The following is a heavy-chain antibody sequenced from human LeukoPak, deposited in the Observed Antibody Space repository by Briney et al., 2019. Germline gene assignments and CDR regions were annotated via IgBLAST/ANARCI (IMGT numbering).Heavy chain of an antibody. CDR3: ARMGVSYYYDSSTYYPTAFDV. V-gene: IGHV4-38-2*01. CDR1: GYSISSGYY. D-gene: IGHD3-22*01. Sequence: SEPLSLTCAVSGYSISSGYYWGWIRQSPGKGLEWIATILHSGSIYYNPSLKSRVTLSVDTSKNQFSLRLNSVTAADTALYYCARMGVSYYYDSSTYYPTAFDVWGQGTMVSVSS. J-gene: IGHJ3*01. CDR2: ILHSGSI.